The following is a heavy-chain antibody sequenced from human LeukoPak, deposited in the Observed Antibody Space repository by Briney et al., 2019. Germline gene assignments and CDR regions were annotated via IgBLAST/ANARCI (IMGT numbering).Heavy chain of an antibody. CDR2: IRSKANTYAT. J-gene: IGHJ4*02. CDR1: GFTFSDSA. D-gene: IGHD3-22*01. V-gene: IGHV3-73*01. Sequence: GGSLRLSCAASGFTFSDSAIHWVRQASGKGLEWVGRIRSKANTYATAYAASVKGRFTISRDDSKNTAYLLMNSLKIEDTAVYYCTRRSSDDSSGYFFDWGQGTLVTVSP. CDR3: TRRSSDDSSGYFFD.